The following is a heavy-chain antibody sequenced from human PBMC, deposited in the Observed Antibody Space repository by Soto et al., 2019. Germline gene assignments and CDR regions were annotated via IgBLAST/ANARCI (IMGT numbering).Heavy chain of an antibody. CDR1: GGSISRGGYY. CDR2: IYYSGGT. V-gene: IGHV4-31*03. Sequence: QVQLQESGPGLVKPSQTLSLTCTVSGGSISRGGYYWTWIRQHPGKGLEWIGYIYYSGGTYYNPSLTSRLTISLDTSKNQFSLKLSSVTAADTAVYYCARSVFPWGQGTLVTVSS. CDR3: ARSVFP. J-gene: IGHJ5*02.